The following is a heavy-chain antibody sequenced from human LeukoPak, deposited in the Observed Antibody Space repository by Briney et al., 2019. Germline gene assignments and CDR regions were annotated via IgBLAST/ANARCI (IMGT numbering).Heavy chain of an antibody. CDR3: ARHVWFGEHNGHENWFDP. Sequence: AGGSLRLSCAASGFTFSSYAMSWVRQAPGKGLEWVSVIFRGDDTNYVDSVKGRFTIFRDNSKNTLYLQMNSLTAEDTAVYYCARHVWFGEHNGHENWFDPWGQGTLVIVSS. V-gene: IGHV3-66*04. CDR2: IFRGDDT. D-gene: IGHD3-10*01. J-gene: IGHJ5*02. CDR1: GFTFSSYA.